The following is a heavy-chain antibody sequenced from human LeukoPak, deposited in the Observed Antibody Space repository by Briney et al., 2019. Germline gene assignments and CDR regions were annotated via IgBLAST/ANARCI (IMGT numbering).Heavy chain of an antibody. Sequence: ASVKVSCKASGYTFTSYGISWVRQAPGQGLEWMGWISAYNGNTNYAQKLQGRVTMTTDTSTSTAYMELRSLRSDDTAVYYCVRDLPTSGGDYYPTFDYWGQGTLVTVSS. D-gene: IGHD2-21*02. V-gene: IGHV1-18*01. CDR1: GYTFTSYG. CDR3: VRDLPTSGGDYYPTFDY. J-gene: IGHJ4*02. CDR2: ISAYNGNT.